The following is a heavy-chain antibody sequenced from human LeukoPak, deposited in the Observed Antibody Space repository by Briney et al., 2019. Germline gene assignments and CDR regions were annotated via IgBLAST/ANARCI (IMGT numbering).Heavy chain of an antibody. D-gene: IGHD2-21*02. CDR1: GFTFSNYG. V-gene: IGHV3-30*02. Sequence: PGGSLRLSCAASGFTFSNYGIHWVRQAPGEGLEWVAFIRYDGSNKYYADSVKGRFTISRDNSKNTLYLQMNSLRAEDTAVYYCAKQAYCGGDCYTAFDYWGQGTLVTVSS. CDR2: IRYDGSNK. J-gene: IGHJ4*02. CDR3: AKQAYCGGDCYTAFDY.